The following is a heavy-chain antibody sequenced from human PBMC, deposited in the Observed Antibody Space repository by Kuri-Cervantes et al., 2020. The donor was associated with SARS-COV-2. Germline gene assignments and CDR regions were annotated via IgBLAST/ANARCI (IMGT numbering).Heavy chain of an antibody. D-gene: IGHD6-13*01. CDR2: INHSGNT. CDR1: GGSFSDYY. V-gene: IGHV4-34*01. CDR3: ARVKVKLAVAGNYYYMDV. Sequence: SETLSLTCAVYGGSFSDYYWSWVRQPPGKGLEWIGEINHSGNTNYNPSLKSRVTMSVDTSKNQVSLILSSVTAADTAVYYCARVKVKLAVAGNYYYMDVWGKGTTVTVSS. J-gene: IGHJ6*03.